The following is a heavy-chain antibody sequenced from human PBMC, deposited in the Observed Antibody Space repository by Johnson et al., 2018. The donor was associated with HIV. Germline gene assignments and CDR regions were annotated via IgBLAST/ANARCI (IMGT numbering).Heavy chain of an antibody. J-gene: IGHJ3*01. CDR2: INSEGSST. Sequence: VQLVESGGGLVKPGGSLRLSCAASGFTFSDYYMSWIRQAPGKGLEWVSRINSEGSSTTYADSVKGRFTISRDNAKNTLYLQMNSLRGEDTAVYYCARERQSLEWLPGHCAFDLWGQGTLVTVSS. CDR1: GFTFSDYY. D-gene: IGHD3-3*01. V-gene: IGHV3-74*01. CDR3: ARERQSLEWLPGHCAFDL.